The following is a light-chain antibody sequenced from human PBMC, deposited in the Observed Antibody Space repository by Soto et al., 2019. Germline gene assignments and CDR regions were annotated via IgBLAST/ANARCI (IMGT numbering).Light chain of an antibody. CDR1: QSISSH. CDR3: QQYSSNSYT. J-gene: IGKJ2*01. CDR2: DAS. V-gene: IGKV1-5*01. Sequence: DIQMTQSPSTLSASVGDRVTITCRASQSISSHLAWYQQKPGKAPEVLIFDASTLESGVPSRFSGGGSGTKFTLTISSLQPDDFATYYCQQYSSNSYTLGPGTKLEIK.